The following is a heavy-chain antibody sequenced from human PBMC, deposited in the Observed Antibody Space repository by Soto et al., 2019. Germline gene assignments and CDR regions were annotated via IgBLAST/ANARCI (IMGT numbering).Heavy chain of an antibody. Sequence: GASVKVSCKASGYTFTGYYMHWARQAPGQGLEWMGWINPNSGGTNYAQKFQGRVTMTRDTSISTAYMELSRLRSDDTAVYYCARGGLSYDSSGYAFDIWGQGTMVTVSS. CDR3: ARGGLSYDSSGYAFDI. D-gene: IGHD3-22*01. V-gene: IGHV1-2*02. CDR2: INPNSGGT. J-gene: IGHJ3*02. CDR1: GYTFTGYY.